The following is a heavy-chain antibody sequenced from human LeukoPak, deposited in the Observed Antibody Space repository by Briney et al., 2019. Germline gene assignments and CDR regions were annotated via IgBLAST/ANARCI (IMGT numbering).Heavy chain of an antibody. Sequence: PSETLSLTCAVYGGSFSGYYWSWIRQPPGKGLEWIGEINHSGSTNYNPSLKSRVTISVDTSKNQFSLKLSSVTAADTAVYYCARAGYSSGRPRWFDPWGQGTLVTVSS. D-gene: IGHD6-19*01. V-gene: IGHV4-34*01. J-gene: IGHJ5*02. CDR2: INHSGST. CDR3: ARAGYSSGRPRWFDP. CDR1: GGSFSGYY.